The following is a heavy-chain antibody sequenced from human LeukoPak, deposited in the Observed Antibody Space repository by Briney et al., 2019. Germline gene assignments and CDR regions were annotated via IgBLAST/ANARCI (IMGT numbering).Heavy chain of an antibody. CDR3: VRAPATNEWRCMDY. J-gene: IGHJ4*02. CDR2: IKQDRSEK. CDR1: GFTFSNYW. V-gene: IGHV3-7*01. D-gene: IGHD2-8*02. Sequence: GGSLRLSCAASGFTFSNYWMGWVRQAPGKGLEWVANIKQDRSEKRYVDPVKGRFTISRDNAKNSLYLQMNSLRAEDTGVYYCVRAPATNEWRCMDYWGQGTLVTVSS.